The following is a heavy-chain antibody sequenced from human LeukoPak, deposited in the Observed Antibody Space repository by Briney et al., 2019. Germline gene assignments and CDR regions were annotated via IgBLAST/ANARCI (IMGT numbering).Heavy chain of an antibody. CDR3: ARSYGSGSYDLYYYMDV. V-gene: IGHV3-21*01. CDR1: GFTFSSYS. J-gene: IGHJ6*03. D-gene: IGHD3-10*01. CDR2: ISGSSSYI. Sequence: GGSLRLSCAGSGFTFSSYSMNWVRQAPGKGLEWVSSISGSSSYIYYADSVKGRFIISRDNAKNSLYLQMNSLRAEDTAVYYCARSYGSGSYDLYYYMDVWGKGTTVTVSS.